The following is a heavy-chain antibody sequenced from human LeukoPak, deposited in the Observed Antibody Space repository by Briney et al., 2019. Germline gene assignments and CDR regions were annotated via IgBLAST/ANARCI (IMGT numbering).Heavy chain of an antibody. Sequence: SETLSLTCTVSGGSISSSSYYWGWIRQPPGKGLEWIGSIYYSGSTYYNPSLKSRVTISVDTSKNQFSLKLSSVTAADTAVYYCAGGYSYGSLDYWDQGTLVTVSS. D-gene: IGHD5-18*01. V-gene: IGHV4-39*01. CDR3: AGGYSYGSLDY. CDR1: GGSISSSSYY. J-gene: IGHJ4*02. CDR2: IYYSGST.